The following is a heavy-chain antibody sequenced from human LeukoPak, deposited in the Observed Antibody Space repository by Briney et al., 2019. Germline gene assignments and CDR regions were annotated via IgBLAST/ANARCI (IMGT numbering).Heavy chain of an antibody. D-gene: IGHD2-2*01. V-gene: IGHV3-33*01. CDR2: IWYDGSNK. CDR1: GFTFSSYG. J-gene: IGHJ6*04. Sequence: GRSPRLSCAASGFTFSSYGMHWVRQAPGKGLEWVAVIWYDGSNKYYADSVKGRFTISRGNSKNTLYLQMNSLRAEDTAVYYCARDLIGVVVVPAAMGADLDYYYYGMDVWGKGTTVTVSS. CDR3: ARDLIGVVVVPAAMGADLDYYYYGMDV.